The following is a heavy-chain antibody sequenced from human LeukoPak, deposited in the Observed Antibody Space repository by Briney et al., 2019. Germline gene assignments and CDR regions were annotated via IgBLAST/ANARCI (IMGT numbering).Heavy chain of an antibody. CDR2: VSDDEDNK. CDR3: AKARGKLVNIYFEY. V-gene: IGHV3-30*02. Sequence: GGSLRLSCAASGFIFRNYGMHWARQAPGKGLEWAAFVSDDEDNKYYPDSVRGRFTISRDNSKNTVYLQLNSLRDEDTAVYFCAKARGKLVNIYFEYWGHGTLVTVSS. CDR1: GFIFRNYG. D-gene: IGHD2/OR15-2a*01. J-gene: IGHJ4*01.